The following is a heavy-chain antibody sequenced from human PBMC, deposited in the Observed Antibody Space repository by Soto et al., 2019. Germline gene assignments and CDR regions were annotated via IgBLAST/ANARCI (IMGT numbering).Heavy chain of an antibody. D-gene: IGHD3-10*01. Sequence: GGSLRLSCAASGFTVSSNYMSWVRQAPGKGLEWVSVIYSGGSTYYADSVKGRFTISRYNSKNTLYLQMNSLRAEDTAVYYCARHITMDPLLVYWGQGTLVTVSS. CDR2: IYSGGST. CDR1: GFTVSSNY. V-gene: IGHV3-53*01. CDR3: ARHITMDPLLVY. J-gene: IGHJ4*02.